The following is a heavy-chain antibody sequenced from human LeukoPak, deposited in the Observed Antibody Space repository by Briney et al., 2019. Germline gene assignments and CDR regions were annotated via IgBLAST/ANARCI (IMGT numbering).Heavy chain of an antibody. D-gene: IGHD4-11*01. Sequence: PGGSLRLSCVASGFTFSFYSMNWVRQPPGKGLEWVSSISSVSSYIYSADSVKGRFTISRDNAKNSLYLQMNSLRAEDTAVYYCAKGSNDFDYWGQGTLVTASS. CDR1: GFTFSFYS. V-gene: IGHV3-21*01. J-gene: IGHJ4*02. CDR2: ISSVSSYI. CDR3: AKGSNDFDY.